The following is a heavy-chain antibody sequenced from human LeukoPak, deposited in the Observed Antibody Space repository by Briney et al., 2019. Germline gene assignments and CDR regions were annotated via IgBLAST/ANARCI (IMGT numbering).Heavy chain of an antibody. CDR3: AKGLELSIFDD. CDR1: GGSISSSSYY. V-gene: IGHV4-39*01. Sequence: SETLSLTCTVSGGSISSSSYYWGWIRQPPGKGLEWIGSIYYSGSTYYNPSLKSRVTISVDTSKNQFSLKLSSVTAADTAVYSCAKGLELSIFDDWGQGPLVPVSS. CDR2: IYYSGST. D-gene: IGHD1-7*01. J-gene: IGHJ4*02.